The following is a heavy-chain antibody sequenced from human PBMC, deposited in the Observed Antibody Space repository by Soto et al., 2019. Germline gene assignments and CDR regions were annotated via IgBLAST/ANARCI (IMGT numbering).Heavy chain of an antibody. CDR1: GYSFTSYW. Sequence: GESLKISCKGSGYSFTSYWIGWVRQMPGKGLEWMGIIYPGDSDTRYSPSFQGQVTISADKSISTAYLQWSSLKASDTAMYYCASITYRVAAAGTDAFDIWGQGTMVTVSS. D-gene: IGHD6-13*01. V-gene: IGHV5-51*01. CDR3: ASITYRVAAAGTDAFDI. CDR2: IYPGDSDT. J-gene: IGHJ3*02.